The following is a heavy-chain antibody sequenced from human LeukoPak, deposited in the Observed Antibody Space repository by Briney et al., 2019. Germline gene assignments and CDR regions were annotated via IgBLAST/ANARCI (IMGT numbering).Heavy chain of an antibody. CDR1: GFTFSSYS. V-gene: IGHV3-48*01. J-gene: IGHJ4*02. D-gene: IGHD3-22*01. CDR2: ITSSSSTI. Sequence: HPGGSLRLSCAASGFTFSSYSMNWVRQAPGKGLEWVSYITSSSSTIYYADSVKGRFSISRDNAKNSLYLQMNSLRAEDTAVYYCARSSSAYYYEFDYWGQGTLVTVSS. CDR3: ARSSSAYYYEFDY.